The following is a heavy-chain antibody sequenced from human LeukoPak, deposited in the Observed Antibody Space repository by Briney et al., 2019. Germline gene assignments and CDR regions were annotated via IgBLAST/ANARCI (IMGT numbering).Heavy chain of an antibody. CDR2: IRNKANSYAT. Sequence: GGSLRLSRAASRFTFSGSTMHWVRQASGKGLEWVGRIRNKANSYATAYVESVKGRFTISRDDSENTVYLQMNSLKTEDTAVYYCTGQPNYGDYPNWGQGTLVTVS. CDR1: RFTFSGST. CDR3: TGQPNYGDYPN. V-gene: IGHV3-73*01. D-gene: IGHD4-17*01. J-gene: IGHJ4*02.